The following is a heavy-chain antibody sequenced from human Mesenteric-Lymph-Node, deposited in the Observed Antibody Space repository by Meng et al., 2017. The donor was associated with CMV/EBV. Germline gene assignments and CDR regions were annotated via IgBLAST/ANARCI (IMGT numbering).Heavy chain of an antibody. D-gene: IGHD3-3*01. V-gene: IGHV3-30*04. CDR2: ISYDGSNK. Sequence: FTFSSYAMHWVRQAPGKGLEWVAVISYDGSNKYYADSVKGRFTISRDNSKNTLYLQMNSLRAEDTAVYYCARDTRENYDFWSGPGFDPWGQGTLVTVSS. CDR3: ARDTRENYDFWSGPGFDP. J-gene: IGHJ5*02. CDR1: FTFSSYA.